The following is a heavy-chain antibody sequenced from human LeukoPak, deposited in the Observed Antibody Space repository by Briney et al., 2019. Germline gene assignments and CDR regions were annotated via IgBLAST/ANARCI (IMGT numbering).Heavy chain of an antibody. Sequence: ASVKVSCKASGYTFTSYDINWVRQATGQGLEWMGWMNPNSGNTGYAQKFQGRVTMTRNTSISTAYMELSSLRSEDTAVYYCVRGYCSSTSCYIGGGFDPWGQGTLVTVSS. V-gene: IGHV1-8*01. D-gene: IGHD2-2*02. CDR3: VRGYCSSTSCYIGGGFDP. CDR2: MNPNSGNT. CDR1: GYTFTSYD. J-gene: IGHJ5*02.